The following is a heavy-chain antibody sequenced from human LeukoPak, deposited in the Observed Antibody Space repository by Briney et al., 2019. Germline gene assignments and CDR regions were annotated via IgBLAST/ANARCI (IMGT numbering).Heavy chain of an antibody. V-gene: IGHV3-23*01. J-gene: IGHJ4*02. CDR1: GFTFSGYA. CDR2: ASGTGGST. Sequence: GGSLRLSCAASGFTFSGYAMSWVRQAPGKGLEWVSAASGTGGSTYYADSVRGRFTISRDNSRNTLYLQMNSLRAEDTAVYYCAKARSSSSTYYFDYWGQGTLVTVSS. CDR3: AKARSSSSTYYFDY. D-gene: IGHD6-6*01.